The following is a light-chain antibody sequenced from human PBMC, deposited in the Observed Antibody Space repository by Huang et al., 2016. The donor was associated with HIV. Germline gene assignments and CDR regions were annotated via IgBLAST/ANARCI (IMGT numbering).Light chain of an antibody. J-gene: IGKJ2*01. CDR1: QSFSSS. Sequence: DIQMTQSPSSLSASVGDRVTISRPSSQSFSSSLNWYQRRPGKAPKLLIYAASSLQSGVPSRFSGSGSGTDFSLTINSLQPEDFATYYCQQSDSTPYTFGQGTKLEIK. CDR3: QQSDSTPYT. CDR2: AAS. V-gene: IGKV1-39*01.